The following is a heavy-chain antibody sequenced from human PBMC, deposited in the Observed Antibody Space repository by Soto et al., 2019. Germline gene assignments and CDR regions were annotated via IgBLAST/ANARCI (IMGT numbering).Heavy chain of an antibody. CDR2: IYYSGSN. CDR1: GGSISSYY. CDR3: ARVCCGYSDGDFDY. Sequence: SETLSLTCTVSGGSISSYYWSWIRQPPWKGLEWIGYIYYSGSNNYNPSLKSRFTISVDTSKNQFSLKLSSVPAADTAVYYCARVCCGYSDGDFDYWVQGTLVT. D-gene: IGHD5-18*01. J-gene: IGHJ4*02. V-gene: IGHV4-59*01.